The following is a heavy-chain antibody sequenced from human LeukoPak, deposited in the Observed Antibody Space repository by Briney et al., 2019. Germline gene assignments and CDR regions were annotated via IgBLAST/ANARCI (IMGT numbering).Heavy chain of an antibody. Sequence: SETLSLTCAVYGGSFSGYYWSWIRQPPGKGLEWIGEINHSGSTNYNPSLKSRVTISVDTSKNQFSLKLSSVTAADMAVYYCARRDGYNYPWYFDLWGRGTLVTVSS. D-gene: IGHD5-24*01. CDR1: GGSFSGYY. CDR3: ARRDGYNYPWYFDL. J-gene: IGHJ2*01. V-gene: IGHV4-34*01. CDR2: INHSGST.